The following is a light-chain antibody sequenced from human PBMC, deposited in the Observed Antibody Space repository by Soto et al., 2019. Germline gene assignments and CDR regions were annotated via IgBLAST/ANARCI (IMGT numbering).Light chain of an antibody. J-gene: IGLJ1*01. CDR3: SSYTSDSSYV. V-gene: IGLV2-14*01. CDR2: AVS. Sequence: QSALTQPASVSGSPGQSITISCTGTSSDVGLYDYVSWYQQHPGKAPQLMIYAVSNRPSGVSNRFSASKSGNTASLFISGLQAEDEADYYCSSYTSDSSYVFGSGTKVTGL. CDR1: SSDVGLYDY.